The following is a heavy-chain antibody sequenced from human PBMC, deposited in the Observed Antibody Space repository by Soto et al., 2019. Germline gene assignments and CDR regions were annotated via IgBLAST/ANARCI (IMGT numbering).Heavy chain of an antibody. D-gene: IGHD3-16*01. CDR1: GGSIRSGGYY. CDR2: IYYSRSS. V-gene: IGHV4-31*03. Sequence: QVQLQESGPGLVKPSQTLSLTCTVSGGSIRSGGYYWSWIRQHPGKGLEWIGYIYYSRSSYYNPSLKSRVTISVDTSKNQFSLKLSSVTAADTDVYYCASDSLVTPFDSWGQGTPVTVSS. J-gene: IGHJ4*02. CDR3: ASDSLVTPFDS.